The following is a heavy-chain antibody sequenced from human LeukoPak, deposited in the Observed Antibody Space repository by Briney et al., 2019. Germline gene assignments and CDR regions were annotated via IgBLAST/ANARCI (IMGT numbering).Heavy chain of an antibody. V-gene: IGHV1-69*01. J-gene: IGHJ4*02. CDR3: ARDGIAVAGTVY. CDR2: IIPIFGTA. D-gene: IGHD6-19*01. Sequence: SVKVSCKASGGTFSSYAISWVRQAPGQRLEWMGGIIPIFGTANYAQKFQGRVTITADESTSTAYMELSSLRSEDTAVYYCARDGIAVAGTVYWGQGTLVTVSS. CDR1: GGTFSSYA.